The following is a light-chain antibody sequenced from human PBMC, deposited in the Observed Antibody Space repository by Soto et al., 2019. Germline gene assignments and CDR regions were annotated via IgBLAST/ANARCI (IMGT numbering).Light chain of an antibody. CDR1: QGISSY. J-gene: IGKJ1*01. Sequence: TKSPSSLSAYTGDRVTITCRASQGISSYLAWYQQKPGKAPKLLIYAASTLQSGVPSRFSGSGSGTDFTLTICCLQSEDFATYYCQQYYSYPWTFGQGTIVDNK. CDR2: AAS. CDR3: QQYYSYPWT. V-gene: IGKV1-8*01.